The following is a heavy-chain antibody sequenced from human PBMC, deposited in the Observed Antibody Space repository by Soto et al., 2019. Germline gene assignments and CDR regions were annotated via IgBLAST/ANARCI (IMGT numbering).Heavy chain of an antibody. V-gene: IGHV1-69*01. D-gene: IGHD5-12*01. CDR1: GGTFSSYA. Sequence: QVQLVQSGAEVKKPGSSVKVSCKASGGTFSSYAISWVRQAPGQGLEWMGGIIPIFGTANYAQKFQGRVTITADESTSTAYMELSSLRSEDTAVYYCARSEEKGDVYNYLGYYYYGMDVWGQGTTVTVSS. CDR3: ARSEEKGDVYNYLGYYYYGMDV. J-gene: IGHJ6*02. CDR2: IIPIFGTA.